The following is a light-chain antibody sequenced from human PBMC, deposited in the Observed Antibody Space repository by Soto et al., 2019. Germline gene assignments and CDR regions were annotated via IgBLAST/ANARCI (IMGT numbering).Light chain of an antibody. CDR2: LNSDGSH. CDR3: QTWGIGMQV. V-gene: IGLV4-69*01. CDR1: SGHSSYT. J-gene: IGLJ2*01. Sequence: PVLTESPSASASLGASVKLTCTLSSGHSSYTIAWHQQQPEKGPRYLMKLNSDGSHNKGDGIPDRFSGSSSGAERYLTISSLQSEYEADYYCQTWGIGMQVFGGGTKLTVL.